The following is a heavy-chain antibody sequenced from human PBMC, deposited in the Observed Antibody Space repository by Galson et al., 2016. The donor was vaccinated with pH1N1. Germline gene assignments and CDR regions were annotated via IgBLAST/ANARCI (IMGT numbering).Heavy chain of an antibody. CDR3: ARGEGIRYYYSGMDV. J-gene: IGHJ6*02. D-gene: IGHD3-16*01. CDR1: GGSMNSADYY. Sequence: LSLTCTVSGGSMNSADYYWSWIRQPPGKGLEWIGYIYYGGTTYFSPSLKSRLSMSVDMSNNQFSLTLNSVTAADTAVYYCARGEGIRYYYSGMDVWGQGTTVTVFS. V-gene: IGHV4-30-4*01. CDR2: IYYGGTT.